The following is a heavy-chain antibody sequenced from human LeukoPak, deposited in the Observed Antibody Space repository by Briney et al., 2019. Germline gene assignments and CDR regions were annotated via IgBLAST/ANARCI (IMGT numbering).Heavy chain of an antibody. J-gene: IGHJ4*02. CDR2: INPNDGDT. Sequence: SLKVYWETSRCTFTGYYMRCVRHSPGPFCEWMGWINPNDGDTNYAQKFQGRVTMTRDTSISTAHMEVSRLRSDDTAVYYCARANFLYCSSSTCLFDYWGQGTLVTVSS. V-gene: IGHV1-2*02. CDR1: RCTFTGYY. CDR3: ARANFLYCSSSTCLFDY. D-gene: IGHD2-2*01.